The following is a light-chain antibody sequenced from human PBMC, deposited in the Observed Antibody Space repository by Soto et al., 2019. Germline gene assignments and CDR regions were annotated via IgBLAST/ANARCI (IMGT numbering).Light chain of an antibody. CDR2: CAS. V-gene: IGKV4-1*01. CDR1: QSGFYSSNNKNY. Sequence: DMVMTQSPDSLAVSLGERATINCKSSQSGFYSSNNKNYIAWYQQKPGQPPKLLIYCASTRESGVSDRFSGSGSRTDFTITISTLQAEDVAFYYCHQYYSTPPYTFGQGTKLEIK. J-gene: IGKJ2*01. CDR3: HQYYSTPPYT.